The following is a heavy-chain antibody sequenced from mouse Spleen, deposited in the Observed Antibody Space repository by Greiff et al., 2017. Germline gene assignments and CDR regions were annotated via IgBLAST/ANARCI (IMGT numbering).Heavy chain of an antibody. Sequence: VQLVESGGGLVKPGGSLKLSCAASGFTFSSYAMSWVRQTPEKRLEWVATISSGGSYTYYPDSVKGRFTISRDNAKNTLYLQMSSLRSEDTAMYYCARQDGSSYGWYFDVWGAGTTVTVSS. J-gene: IGHJ1*01. CDR1: GFTFSSYA. D-gene: IGHD1-1*01. CDR2: ISSGGSYT. V-gene: IGHV5-9-3*01. CDR3: ARQDGSSYGWYFDV.